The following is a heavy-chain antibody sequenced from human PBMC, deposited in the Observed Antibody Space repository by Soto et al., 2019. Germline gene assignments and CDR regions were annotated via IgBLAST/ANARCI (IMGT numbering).Heavy chain of an antibody. CDR1: GGTFSNYA. CDR2: IIPIFGTS. Sequence: QVQLVQSGAELKKPGSSVKVSCTSSGGTFSNYAITWVRQAPGQGLEWMGGIIPIFGTSNYAQKFQGRVTFTAYESITTTYIELSSLKSEDTALYYCASRPRNGYNTWGQGTLVTVSS. V-gene: IGHV1-69*01. CDR3: ASRPRNGYNT. J-gene: IGHJ5*02. D-gene: IGHD5-12*01.